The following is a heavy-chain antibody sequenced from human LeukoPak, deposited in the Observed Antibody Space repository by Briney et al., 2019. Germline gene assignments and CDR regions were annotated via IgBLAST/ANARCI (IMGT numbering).Heavy chain of an antibody. Sequence: SETLSLTCAVYGGSFSGYYWSWIRQPPGKGLEWIGEINHSGSTNYNPSLKSRVTISVDTSKNQFSLKLSSVTAADTAVYYCARITGIAAAGFVYYFDYWGLGTLVTVSS. V-gene: IGHV4-34*01. CDR3: ARITGIAAAGFVYYFDY. CDR2: INHSGST. D-gene: IGHD6-13*01. J-gene: IGHJ4*02. CDR1: GGSFSGYY.